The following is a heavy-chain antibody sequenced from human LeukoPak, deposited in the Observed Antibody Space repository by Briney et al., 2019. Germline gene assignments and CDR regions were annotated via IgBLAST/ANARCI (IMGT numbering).Heavy chain of an antibody. CDR1: RGTFSSYA. J-gene: IGHJ5*02. D-gene: IGHD4-17*01. Sequence: GASVKVSCKASRGTFSSYAISWVRQAPGQGLEWMGGIIPIFGTANYAQKFQGRVTITADESTSTAYMELSSLRSEDTAVYYCARVADYGDYAGGDWIDPWGQGTLVTVSS. V-gene: IGHV1-69*13. CDR2: IIPIFGTA. CDR3: ARVADYGDYAGGDWIDP.